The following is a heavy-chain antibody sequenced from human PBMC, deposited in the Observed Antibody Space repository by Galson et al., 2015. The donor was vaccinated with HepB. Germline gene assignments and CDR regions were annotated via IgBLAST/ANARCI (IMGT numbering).Heavy chain of an antibody. J-gene: IGHJ3*02. CDR1: GFTFSSSW. D-gene: IGHD3-22*01. CDR2: INQDGSDR. CDR3: TRDGQYYQDDRGYYYLSDVFDI. Sequence: SLRLSCAASGFTFSSSWMSWVRQAPGKGLEWVANINQDGSDRYYVDSVKGRFTISRDNAKNSLYLQIDSLRAEDTAVYYCTRDGQYYQDDRGYYYLSDVFDIWGQGTMVTVSS. V-gene: IGHV3-7*05.